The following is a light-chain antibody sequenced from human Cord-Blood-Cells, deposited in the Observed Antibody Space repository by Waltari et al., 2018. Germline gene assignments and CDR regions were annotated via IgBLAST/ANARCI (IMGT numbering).Light chain of an antibody. V-gene: IGKV3-20*01. Sequence: VLTQSSVTLSLSPGGIATLSCSASQSVSSSYLAWYQQKPGQAPRLLIYGASSRDTGIPERFSGSGSGTDFTLTISSLQPEDFAVYYCQQYSSSPRTFGQGTKLEIK. CDR3: QQYSSSPRT. CDR1: QSVSSSY. CDR2: GAS. J-gene: IGKJ2*01.